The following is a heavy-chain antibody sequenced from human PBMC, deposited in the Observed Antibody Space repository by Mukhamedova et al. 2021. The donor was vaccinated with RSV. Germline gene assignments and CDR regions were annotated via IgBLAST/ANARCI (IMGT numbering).Heavy chain of an antibody. D-gene: IGHD2-21*01. J-gene: IGHJ4*02. V-gene: IGHV3-30*02. Sequence: WVTSIWHDGSKKIYADSVKGRFTISRDNSKNTVHLQMHSLRSEDTALYYCAKAFGAYCGGDCPLGYWGQGTLVTGSS. CDR2: IWHDGSKK. CDR3: AKAFGAYCGGDCPLGY.